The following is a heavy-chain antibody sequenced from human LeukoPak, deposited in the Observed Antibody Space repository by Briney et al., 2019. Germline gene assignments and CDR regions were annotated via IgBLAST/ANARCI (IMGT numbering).Heavy chain of an antibody. CDR1: GGSISSGSYY. D-gene: IGHD2-2*01. J-gene: IGHJ5*02. V-gene: IGHV4-61*02. CDR2: IYTSGST. Sequence: SETLSLTCTVSGGSISSGSYYWSWIRQPAGKGLEWIGRIYTSGSTNYNPSLKSRVTISVDTSKNQFSLKLSSVTAADTAVYYCARGHDGWTPAANWFDPWGQGTLVTVSS. CDR3: ARGHDGWTPAANWFDP.